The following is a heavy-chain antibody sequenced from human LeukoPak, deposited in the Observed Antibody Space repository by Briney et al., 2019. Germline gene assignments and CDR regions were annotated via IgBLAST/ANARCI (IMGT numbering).Heavy chain of an antibody. D-gene: IGHD3-3*01. CDR2: MNPNSGNT. J-gene: IGHJ4*02. CDR3: ARFPNYDFWSGYYSVDY. Sequence: ASVKVPCKXSGYTFTSDDINWVRQATRQGLEWMGRMNPNSGNTGYAQKFQGRVTMTRSTPISTAYMELSSLRSEDTAVYYCARFPNYDFWSGYYSVDYWGQGTLVTVSS. CDR1: GYTFTSDD. V-gene: IGHV1-8*01.